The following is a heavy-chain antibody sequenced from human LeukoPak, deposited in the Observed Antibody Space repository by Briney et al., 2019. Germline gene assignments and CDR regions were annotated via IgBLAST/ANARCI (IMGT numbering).Heavy chain of an antibody. J-gene: IGHJ6*03. D-gene: IGHD3-10*01. Sequence: SETLSLTCTVSGDSISSYYWSWIRQPPGKGLEWIGYIYYSGSTNYNPSLKSRVTISVDTSKNQFSLKLSSVTAADTAVYYCARVFDSGRFYYYIDVWGKGTTVTVSS. V-gene: IGHV4-59*01. CDR3: ARVFDSGRFYYYIDV. CDR2: IYYSGST. CDR1: GDSISSYY.